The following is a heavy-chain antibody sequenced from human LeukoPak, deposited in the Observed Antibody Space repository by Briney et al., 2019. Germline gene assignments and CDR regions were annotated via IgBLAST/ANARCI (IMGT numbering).Heavy chain of an antibody. V-gene: IGHV3-66*02. CDR3: AGPNPLNYYDSSAYYYGDWYFDL. CDR1: GFTFSSNY. Sequence: PGGSLRLSCAASGFTFSSNYMSWVRQAPGKGLEWVSVIYSGGSKYYADSVTDRFTIYRDNSKNTLYLQMNSLRAEDTAVYYCAGPNPLNYYDSSAYYYGDWYFDLWGRGTLVTVSS. J-gene: IGHJ2*01. D-gene: IGHD3-22*01. CDR2: IYSGGSK.